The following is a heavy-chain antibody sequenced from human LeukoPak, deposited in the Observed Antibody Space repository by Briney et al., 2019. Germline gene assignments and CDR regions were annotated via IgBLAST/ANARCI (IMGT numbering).Heavy chain of an antibody. Sequence: PGGSLRLSCAASGFTFSSYGMHWVRQAPGKGLEWVAVIWYDGSNKYYADSVKGRFTISRDNSKNTLYLQMNSLRAEDTAVYYCARDWAAAAGTIDYWGQGTLVTVSS. CDR3: ARDWAAAAGTIDY. J-gene: IGHJ4*02. CDR2: IWYDGSNK. CDR1: GFTFSSYG. V-gene: IGHV3-33*01. D-gene: IGHD6-13*01.